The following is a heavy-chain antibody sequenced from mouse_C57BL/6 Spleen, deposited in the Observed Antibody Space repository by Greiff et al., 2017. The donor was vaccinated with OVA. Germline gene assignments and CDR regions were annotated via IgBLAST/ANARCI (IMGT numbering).Heavy chain of an antibody. CDR3: ARAGTDLAWFAY. CDR2: ISSGSSTI. D-gene: IGHD4-1*01. J-gene: IGHJ3*01. V-gene: IGHV5-17*01. CDR1: GFTFSDYG. Sequence: DVMLVESGGGLVKPGGSLKLSCAASGFTFSDYGMHWVRQAPEKGLEWVAYISSGSSTIYYADTVKGRFTLSRDNAKNTLFLQMTSLRSEDTAMYYCARAGTDLAWFAYWGQGTLVTVSA.